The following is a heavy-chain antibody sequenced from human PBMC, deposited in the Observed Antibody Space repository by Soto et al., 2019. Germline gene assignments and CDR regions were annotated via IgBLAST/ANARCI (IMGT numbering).Heavy chain of an antibody. CDR3: ARDYSDFPNGLDP. J-gene: IGHJ5*02. CDR2: IYYSGST. V-gene: IGHV4-30-4*01. Sequence: PSETLSLTCTVSGGSISSGDYYWSWIRQPPGKGLEWIGYIYYSGSTYYNPSLKSRVTISVDTSKNQFSLKLSSVTAADTAVYSCARDYSDFPNGLDPWGQGTLVTVYS. D-gene: IGHD3-3*01. CDR1: GGSISSGDYY.